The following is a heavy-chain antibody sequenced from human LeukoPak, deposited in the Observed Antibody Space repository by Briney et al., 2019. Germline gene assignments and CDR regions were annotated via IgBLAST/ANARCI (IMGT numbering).Heavy chain of an antibody. D-gene: IGHD3-3*01. Sequence: ASVKVSCKASGGTFSSNAISWVRQAPGQGLEWMGWISAYNGNTKYAQKLQGRVTMTTDTSTTTASMELRSLRSDDTAVYYCARENTYYDVLSGYYSDYWGQGTLVTVSS. CDR1: GGTFSSNA. CDR2: ISAYNGNT. CDR3: ARENTYYDVLSGYYSDY. J-gene: IGHJ4*02. V-gene: IGHV1-18*01.